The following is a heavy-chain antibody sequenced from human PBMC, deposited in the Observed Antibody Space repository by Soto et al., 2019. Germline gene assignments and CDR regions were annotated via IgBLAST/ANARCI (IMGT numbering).Heavy chain of an antibody. V-gene: IGHV3-30*18. Sequence: GGSLRLSCAASGFTFSSYGMHWVRQAPGKGLEWVAVISYDGSNKYYADSVKGRFTISRDNSKNTLYLQMNSLRAEDTAVYYCAKDLAYCGGDCLSYQLEYYYYYGMDVWGQGTTVTVSS. J-gene: IGHJ6*02. CDR3: AKDLAYCGGDCLSYQLEYYYYYGMDV. CDR2: ISYDGSNK. CDR1: GFTFSSYG. D-gene: IGHD2-21*02.